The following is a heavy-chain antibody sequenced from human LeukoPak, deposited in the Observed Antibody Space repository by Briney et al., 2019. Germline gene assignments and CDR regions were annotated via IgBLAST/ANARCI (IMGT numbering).Heavy chain of an antibody. CDR2: ISWNSGSI. V-gene: IGHV3-9*01. D-gene: IGHD5-18*01. CDR1: GFTFDDYA. J-gene: IGHJ4*02. CDR3: AKDSGYSYASAGAY. Sequence: LGGSLCPSCAASGFTFDDYAMHWVRQAPGKGLEWVSGISWNSGSIGYADSVEGRFTISRDNAKNSLYLQMNSLRAEDTALYYCAKDSGYSYASAGAYWGQGRPPTLSS.